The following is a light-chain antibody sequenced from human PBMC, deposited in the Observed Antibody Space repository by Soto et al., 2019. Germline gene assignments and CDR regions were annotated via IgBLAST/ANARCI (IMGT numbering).Light chain of an antibody. V-gene: IGLV2-14*01. J-gene: IGLJ2*01. CDR1: SSDVGGYKY. Sequence: QSALTQPASVSGSHGQSITISCTGTSSDVGGYKYVSWYQQHPGKVPKLMIYEVSNRPSGVSNRFSGSKSGNTASLTISGLQAEDEAEYYCCSYAGSYTYVVFGGGTKLTVL. CDR3: CSYAGSYTYVV. CDR2: EVS.